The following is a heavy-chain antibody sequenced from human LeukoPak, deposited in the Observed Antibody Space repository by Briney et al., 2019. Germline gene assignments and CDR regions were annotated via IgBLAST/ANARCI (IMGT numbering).Heavy chain of an antibody. CDR2: ISSSDSTI. CDR1: GFTFSSYE. Sequence: PGGSLRLSCAASGFTFSSYEMNWVRQAPGKGLEWVSYISSSDSTIYYADSVKGRFTISRDNAKNSLYLQMNSLRAEDTAVYYCARDVSSRRFDYWGQGTLVTVSS. CDR3: ARDVSSRRFDY. D-gene: IGHD6-13*01. V-gene: IGHV3-48*03. J-gene: IGHJ4*02.